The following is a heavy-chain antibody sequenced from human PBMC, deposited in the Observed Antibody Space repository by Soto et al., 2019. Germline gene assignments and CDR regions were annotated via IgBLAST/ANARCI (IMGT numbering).Heavy chain of an antibody. Sequence: EVQLVQSGAEVKKPGESLKISCKGSEYSFTSYWIGWVRQMPGKGLECMGIIYPGDSDTRYSPSFQGQVTISADKSISTAYLQWRSLKASDTAMYYCARPLSPGCGYDAFDIWGQGTMVTVSS. D-gene: IGHD5-12*01. CDR2: IYPGDSDT. CDR3: ARPLSPGCGYDAFDI. CDR1: EYSFTSYW. J-gene: IGHJ3*02. V-gene: IGHV5-51*03.